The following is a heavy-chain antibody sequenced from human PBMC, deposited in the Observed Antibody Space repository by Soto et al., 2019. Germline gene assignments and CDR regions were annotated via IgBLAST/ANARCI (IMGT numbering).Heavy chain of an antibody. V-gene: IGHV1-18*01. CDR1: GYTFTSYG. CDR3: ARLEYRISYPERDFFHY. Sequence: QVQLVKSGAEVKKPGASVKVSCKASGYTFTSYGISWVRQAPGQELEGMGWISAYNGNTNYAQKLQGRVTMTTDTSTSTAYMELRSLRSDDTAVYYCARLEYRISYPERDFFHYWGQGTLVTVSS. CDR2: ISAYNGNT. D-gene: IGHD6-6*01. J-gene: IGHJ4*02.